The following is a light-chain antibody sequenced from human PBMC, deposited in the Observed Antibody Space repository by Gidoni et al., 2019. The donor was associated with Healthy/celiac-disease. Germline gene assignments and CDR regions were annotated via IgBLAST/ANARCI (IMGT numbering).Light chain of an antibody. CDR3: QQRSNWPLLT. CDR2: DAS. V-gene: IGKV3-11*01. Sequence: VLTQSPATLSLSPGERATLSCRASQSVSSYLAWYQQKPGQAPRLLIYDASNRATGIPARFSGSGSGTDFTLTISSLEPEDCAVYYCQQRSNWPLLTFGGGTKVEIK. J-gene: IGKJ4*01. CDR1: QSVSSY.